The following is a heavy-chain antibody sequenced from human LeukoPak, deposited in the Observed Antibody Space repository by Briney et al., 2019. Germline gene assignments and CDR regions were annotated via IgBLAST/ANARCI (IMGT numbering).Heavy chain of an antibody. CDR3: ARIGDSSRWYYFDY. V-gene: IGHV4-39*07. CDR2: IYYSGST. D-gene: IGHD6-13*01. Sequence: SETLSLTCTVSGGSISSSSYYWGWIRQPPGKGLEWIGSIYYSGSTYYNASLKSRVTISVDRSKNQFSLKLSSVTAADTAVYYCARIGDSSRWYYFDYWGQGTLVTVSS. CDR1: GGSISSSSYY. J-gene: IGHJ4*02.